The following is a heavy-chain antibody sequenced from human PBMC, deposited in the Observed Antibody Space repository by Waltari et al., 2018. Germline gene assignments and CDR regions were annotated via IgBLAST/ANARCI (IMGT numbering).Heavy chain of an antibody. D-gene: IGHD7-27*01. CDR3: ARGSRRNWGFDY. CDR1: GGSFSGYY. J-gene: IGHJ4*02. CDR2: INHSGST. Sequence: QVQLQQWGAGLLTPSETLSLTCAVYGGSFSGYYWSWIRQPPGKGLEWIGEINHSGSTNYNPSLKSRVTISVDTSKNQFSLKLSSVTAADTAVYYCARGSRRNWGFDYWGQGTLVTVSS. V-gene: IGHV4-34*01.